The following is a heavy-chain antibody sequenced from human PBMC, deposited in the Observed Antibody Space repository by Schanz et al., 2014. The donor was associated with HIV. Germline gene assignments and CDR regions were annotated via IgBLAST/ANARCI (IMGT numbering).Heavy chain of an antibody. Sequence: QVLLHQWGAGLLKPSETLSLTCAVYGGSFRGFYWNWIRQAPGKGLEWIGEINHSGNTYKKPSLKSRVTISLDTSKNQFSLNLTSVTAADTAVYFCGRGTRYERDYVGPRSDGMDVWGQGTTVIVSS. D-gene: IGHD4-17*01. J-gene: IGHJ6*02. CDR3: GRGTRYERDYVGPRSDGMDV. CDR2: INHSGNT. CDR1: GGSFRGFY. V-gene: IGHV4-34*01.